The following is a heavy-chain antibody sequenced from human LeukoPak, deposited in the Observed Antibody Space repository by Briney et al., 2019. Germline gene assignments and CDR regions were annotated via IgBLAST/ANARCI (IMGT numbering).Heavy chain of an antibody. V-gene: IGHV3-7*04. CDR1: GFTFSNYW. D-gene: IGHD1-1*01. CDR2: IKEDGSEK. CDR3: AREERESGGWDV. Sequence: GGSLRLSCAASGFTFSNYWMSWVRQAPGKGLEWVANIKEDGSEKYYVDSVKGRFTISRDNAKNSLDLQMNSLRVEDTAVYYCAREERESGGWDVWGQGTTVTVSS. J-gene: IGHJ6*02.